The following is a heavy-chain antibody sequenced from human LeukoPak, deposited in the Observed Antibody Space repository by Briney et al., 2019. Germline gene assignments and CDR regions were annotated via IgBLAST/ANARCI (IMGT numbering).Heavy chain of an antibody. CDR1: GFTFSSYA. CDR3: ARDRGSPYYDSSGYQRGGHDGMDV. CDR2: ISYDGSNK. D-gene: IGHD3-22*01. J-gene: IGHJ6*02. Sequence: GGSLRLSCAASGFTFSSYAMHWVRQAPGKGLEWVAVISYDGSNKYYADSVKGRFTISRDNSKNTLYLQMNSLRAEDTAVYYCARDRGSPYYDSSGYQRGGHDGMDVWGQGTTVTVSS. V-gene: IGHV3-30-3*01.